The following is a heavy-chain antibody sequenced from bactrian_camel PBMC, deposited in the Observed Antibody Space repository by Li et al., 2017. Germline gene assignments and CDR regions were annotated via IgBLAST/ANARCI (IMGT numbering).Heavy chain of an antibody. CDR1: GFSVSSAF. D-gene: IGHD4*01. CDR3: AAEECDYEGDGPDFDF. CDR2: FGGDGDE. V-gene: IGHV3S44*01. Sequence: VQLVESGGGSVQSGGSLRLSCAASGFSVSSAFMGWFRQAPGKEREAVAAFGGDGDENYADSVQGRFTISQDKVKNTLYLQMNSLTPEDTAMYYCAAEECDYEGDGPDFDFVGQGTQVTVS. J-gene: IGHJ6*01.